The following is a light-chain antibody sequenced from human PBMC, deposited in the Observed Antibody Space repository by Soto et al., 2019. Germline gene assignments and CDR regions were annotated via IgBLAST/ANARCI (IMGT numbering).Light chain of an antibody. CDR1: SSDVGGYNY. V-gene: IGLV2-23*01. CDR2: EDS. CDR3: CSYAGSSNWV. Sequence: QSALTQPASVSGSLGQSITISCTGTSSDVGGYNYVSWYQQHPGKAPKLMIYEDSKRPSGVSNRFSGSKSGNTASLTISGLQAEDEADYYCCSYAGSSNWVFGGGTKLTVL. J-gene: IGLJ3*02.